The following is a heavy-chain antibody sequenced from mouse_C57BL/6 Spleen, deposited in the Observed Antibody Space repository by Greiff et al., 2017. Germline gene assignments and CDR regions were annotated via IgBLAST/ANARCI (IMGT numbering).Heavy chain of an antibody. V-gene: IGHV1-55*01. CDR2: IYPGSGST. Sequence: VQLQQPGAELVKPGASVKMSCKASGYTFTSYWITWVKQRPGQGLEWIGDIYPGSGSTNYNEKFKSKAKLTVDTSSSTAYMQLSSLTSEDSAVYYCARFYGYDGGDFDYWGQGTTLTVSS. J-gene: IGHJ2*01. D-gene: IGHD2-2*01. CDR1: GYTFTSYW. CDR3: ARFYGYDGGDFDY.